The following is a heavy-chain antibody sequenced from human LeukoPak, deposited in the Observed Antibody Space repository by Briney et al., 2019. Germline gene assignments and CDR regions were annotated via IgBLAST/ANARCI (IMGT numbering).Heavy chain of an antibody. CDR2: ISSSSSTI. J-gene: IGHJ6*03. Sequence: GGSLRLSCAASGFTFSSYSMNWVRQAPGKGLEWVSYISSSSSTIYYADSVKGRFTISRDNAKNSLYPQMNSLRAEDTAVYYCARDPTDYDFWSGYYTHYYYYMDVWGKGTTVTVSS. CDR3: ARDPTDYDFWSGYYTHYYYYMDV. V-gene: IGHV3-48*01. CDR1: GFTFSSYS. D-gene: IGHD3-3*01.